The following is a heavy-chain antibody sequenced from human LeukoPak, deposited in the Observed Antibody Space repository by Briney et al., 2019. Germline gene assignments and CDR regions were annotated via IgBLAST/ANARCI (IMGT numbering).Heavy chain of an antibody. CDR1: GFIFNTYV. D-gene: IGHD2-21*02. CDR3: AKSLGVVVTAARIDY. J-gene: IGHJ4*02. Sequence: PGGSLRLSCAASGFIFNTYVMTWVRQAPGKGLEWMSSISGSGGSTYYADPVKGRFTISRDNSKNTLYLQMNSLRAEDTAVYYCAKSLGVVVTAARIDYWGQGTLVTVSS. CDR2: ISGSGGST. V-gene: IGHV3-23*01.